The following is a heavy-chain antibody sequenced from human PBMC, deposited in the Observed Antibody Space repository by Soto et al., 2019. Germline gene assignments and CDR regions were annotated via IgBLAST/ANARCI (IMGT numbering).Heavy chain of an antibody. V-gene: IGHV3-43*02. CDR1: GFTFSAYG. D-gene: IGHD3-10*01. CDR3: AKDVRTSGSIDY. J-gene: IGHJ4*02. CDR2: ISWDGGST. Sequence: PGGSLRLSCEVSGFTFSAYGMHWVRQAPGKGLEWVSLISWDGGSTYYADSVKGRFTISRDNSKNSLYLQMNSLRTEDTALYYCAKDVRTSGSIDYWGQGTLVTVSS.